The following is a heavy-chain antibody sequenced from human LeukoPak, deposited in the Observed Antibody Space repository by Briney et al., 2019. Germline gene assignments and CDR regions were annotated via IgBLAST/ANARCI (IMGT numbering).Heavy chain of an antibody. Sequence: PGGALRVSCADPGVTFSSYWMHWVRHGPRKGLGWVARINPGGSSITYAESVKGRFTLSRDNAKSTLYLQMDSLRAEDTGVYYCARSNQADDYWGQGTLVTVSS. CDR1: GVTFSSYW. D-gene: IGHD1-14*01. CDR2: INPGGSSI. V-gene: IGHV3-74*01. CDR3: ARSNQADDY. J-gene: IGHJ4*02.